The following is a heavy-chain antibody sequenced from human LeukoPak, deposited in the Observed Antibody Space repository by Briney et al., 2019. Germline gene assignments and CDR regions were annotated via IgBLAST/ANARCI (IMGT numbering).Heavy chain of an antibody. CDR3: AREVVAGDDAFDI. Sequence: SQTLSLTCAISGDSVSSNSAAWNWMRQSPSRGLGWLGRTYYRSKWYNDYELSVESRITINPDTSKNQFSLQLNSVTPEDTAVYYCAREVVAGDDAFDIWGQGTMVTVSS. D-gene: IGHD2-15*01. J-gene: IGHJ3*02. CDR1: GDSVSSNSAA. V-gene: IGHV6-1*01. CDR2: TYYRSKWYN.